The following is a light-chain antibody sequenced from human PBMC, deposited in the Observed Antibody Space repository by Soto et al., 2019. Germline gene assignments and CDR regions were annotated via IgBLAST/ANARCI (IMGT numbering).Light chain of an antibody. CDR1: SSDVGGYNY. J-gene: IGLJ1*01. CDR2: DVS. V-gene: IGLV2-14*01. Sequence: QSALTQPASVSGSPGQSITISCTGTSSDVGGYNYVSWHRQHPGKVPKLIIYDVSSRPSGVSIRFSGSKSGNTASLTISGLQAEDEADYYCSSYTYSNTHVFGSGTKVTVL. CDR3: SSYTYSNTHV.